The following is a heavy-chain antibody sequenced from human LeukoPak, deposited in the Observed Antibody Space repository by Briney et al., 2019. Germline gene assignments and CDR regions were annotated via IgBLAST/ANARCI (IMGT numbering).Heavy chain of an antibody. CDR1: GGSFSGYY. V-gene: IGHV4-34*01. J-gene: IGHJ5*02. CDR2: INHSGST. D-gene: IGHD2-2*01. CDR3: ARGGRKDIVVVQGVFDP. Sequence: SETLSLTCAVYGGSFSGYYWSWIRQPPGKGLEWIGEINHSGSTNYNPSLKSRVTISVDTSKNQFSLKLSSVTAADTAVYYCARGGRKDIVVVQGVFDPWGQGTLVTVSS.